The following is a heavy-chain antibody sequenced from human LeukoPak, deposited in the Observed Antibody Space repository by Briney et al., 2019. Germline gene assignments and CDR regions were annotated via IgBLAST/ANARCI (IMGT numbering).Heavy chain of an antibody. J-gene: IGHJ3*02. V-gene: IGHV5-51*01. CDR3: ARIWLRAFDI. D-gene: IGHD3-16*01. CDR1: GYTFTTYW. CDR2: IYPSDSGT. Sequence: GESLKISCKGSGYTFTTYWIGWVRQTPGKGLEWMGIIYPSDSGTRYSPSFKGQVTISADKSISTAYLQWTTLEASDTAIYYCARIWLRAFDIWGQGTMVTVSS.